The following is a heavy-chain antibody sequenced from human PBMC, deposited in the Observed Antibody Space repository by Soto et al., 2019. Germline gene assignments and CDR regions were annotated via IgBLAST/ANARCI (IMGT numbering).Heavy chain of an antibody. D-gene: IGHD5-12*01. Sequence: SETLSLTCTVSGGSISRYYWSWIRQPPGKGQERIENIYYSGSTNYNPSPKKRDTISVDTTKNQISMKLSSVTAAYTSVYFCARGREYSDYDPDDYYRYWGHGPLVPVSS. CDR1: GGSISRYY. CDR3: ARGREYSDYDPDDYYRY. CDR2: IYYSGST. J-gene: IGHJ4*01. V-gene: IGHV4-59*01.